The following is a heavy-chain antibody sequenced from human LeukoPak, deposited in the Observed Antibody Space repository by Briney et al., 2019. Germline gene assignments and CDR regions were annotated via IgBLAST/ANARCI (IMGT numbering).Heavy chain of an antibody. V-gene: IGHV3-21*01. D-gene: IGHD3-22*01. CDR3: AGSYDSSGYSYYFDY. CDR2: ISTSSSYI. CDR1: GFTLSTYT. Sequence: GGSLRLSCVASGFTLSTYTMNWVRQARGKGLEWVSSISTSSSYIYYADSVKGRFTISRDNAKNSVYLQMNSLRAEDTAVYYCAGSYDSSGYSYYFDYWGQGTLVTVSS. J-gene: IGHJ4*02.